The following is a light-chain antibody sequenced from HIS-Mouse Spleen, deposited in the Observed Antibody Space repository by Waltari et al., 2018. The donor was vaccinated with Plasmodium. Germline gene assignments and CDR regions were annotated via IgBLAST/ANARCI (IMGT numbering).Light chain of an antibody. CDR3: QQYCSSPYT. V-gene: IGKV3-20*01. J-gene: IGKJ2*01. CDR2: GAS. CDR1: QSVSSSY. Sequence: EIVLTQSPGTLSLSPGERATLSCRASQSVSSSYLAWYQQKPGQAPRLLIYGASSRATGIPDRVSGSGSGTDFTLTISRLEPEDVAVYYCQQYCSSPYTFGQGTKLEIK.